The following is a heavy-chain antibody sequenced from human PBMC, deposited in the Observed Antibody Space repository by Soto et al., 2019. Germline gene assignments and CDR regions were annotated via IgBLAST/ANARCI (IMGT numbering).Heavy chain of an antibody. Sequence: SETLSLSCTVSGGSISSGGYYWSWIRQHPGKGLEWIGYIYYSGSTYYNPSLKSRVTISVDTSKNQFSLKLSSVTAADTAVYYCARHTPAISISDHWGQGTLVAVSS. CDR2: IYYSGST. D-gene: IGHD2-15*01. CDR1: GGSISSGGYY. CDR3: ARHTPAISISDH. V-gene: IGHV4-39*01. J-gene: IGHJ4*02.